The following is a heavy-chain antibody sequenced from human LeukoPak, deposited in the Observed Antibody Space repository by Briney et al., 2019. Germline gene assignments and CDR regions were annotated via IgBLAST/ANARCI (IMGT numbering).Heavy chain of an antibody. Sequence: ASVKVSCKASGYTFTGYYMHWVRQAPGQGLEWMGWINPNSGGTNYAQKFQGRVTMTRDTSISTAYMELSRLRSDDTAVYYCARDRRDSSSWRGYYYYYMDVWGKGTTVTISS. V-gene: IGHV1-2*02. CDR2: INPNSGGT. J-gene: IGHJ6*03. CDR3: ARDRRDSSSWRGYYYYYMDV. CDR1: GYTFTGYY. D-gene: IGHD6-13*01.